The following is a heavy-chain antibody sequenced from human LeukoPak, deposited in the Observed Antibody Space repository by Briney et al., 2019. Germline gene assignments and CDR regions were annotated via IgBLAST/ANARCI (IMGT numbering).Heavy chain of an antibody. V-gene: IGHV4-39*07. D-gene: IGHD2-2*01. J-gene: IGHJ6*03. CDR2: IYYSGST. CDR1: GGSTSSSSYY. Sequence: SETLSLTCTVSGGSTSSSSYYWGWIRQPPGKGLEWIGSIYYSGSTYYNPSLKSRVTISVDTSKNQFSLKLSSVTAADTAVYYCARSVPAAIKDYYYYYMDVWGKGTTVTVSS. CDR3: ARSVPAAIKDYYYYYMDV.